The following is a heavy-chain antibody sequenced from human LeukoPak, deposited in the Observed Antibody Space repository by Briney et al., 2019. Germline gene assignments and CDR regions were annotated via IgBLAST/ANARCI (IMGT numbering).Heavy chain of an antibody. Sequence: ASVKVSCKASGYTFTSYYMHWVRQAPGQGLEWMGIINPSGGSTSYAQKFQGRVTMTRDMSPSTVYMELSRLRSDDTAVYYCARSGSIGYCSSTSCYYSGGFDYWGQGTLVTVSS. CDR1: GYTFTSYY. V-gene: IGHV1-46*01. D-gene: IGHD2-2*03. J-gene: IGHJ4*02. CDR3: ARSGSIGYCSSTSCYYSGGFDY. CDR2: INPSGGST.